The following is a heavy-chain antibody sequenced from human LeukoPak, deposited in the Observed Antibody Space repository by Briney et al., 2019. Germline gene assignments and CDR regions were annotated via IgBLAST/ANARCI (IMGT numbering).Heavy chain of an antibody. D-gene: IGHD3-3*01. J-gene: IGHJ2*01. CDR3: ARHVLSGYLNYWYFDL. CDR2: IYYSGST. Sequence: SETLSLTCTVSGGSISSSSYYWVWIRQPPGKGLEWIGSIYYSGSTYYNPSLKSRVTITVDTSKNQFSLKLSSVTAADTDVYYCARHVLSGYLNYWYFDLWGRGTLVTVSS. CDR1: GGSISSSSYY. V-gene: IGHV4-39*01.